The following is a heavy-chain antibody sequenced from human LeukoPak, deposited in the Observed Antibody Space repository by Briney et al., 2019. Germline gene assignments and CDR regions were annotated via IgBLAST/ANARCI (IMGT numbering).Heavy chain of an antibody. CDR3: AVLGNGDYVDWGVDY. J-gene: IGHJ4*02. CDR1: GYTFTGYY. D-gene: IGHD4-17*01. V-gene: IGHV1-2*02. Sequence: ASVKVSCKASGYTFTGYYIHWVRQAPGQGLEWMGWINPNSGGTNYAQKFQGRVTMTRDTSISTAYMELSRLRSDDTAVYYCAVLGNGDYVDWGVDYWGQGTLVTISS. CDR2: INPNSGGT.